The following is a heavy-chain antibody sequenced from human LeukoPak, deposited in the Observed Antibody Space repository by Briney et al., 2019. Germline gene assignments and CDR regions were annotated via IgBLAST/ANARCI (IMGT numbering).Heavy chain of an antibody. J-gene: IGHJ6*02. V-gene: IGHV3-30*04. CDR3: AKDKMYYYDSSGPYYYYYGMDV. CDR2: ISYDGSNK. CDR1: GFTFSSYA. Sequence: GRSLRLSCAASGFTFSSYAMHWVRQAPGKGLEWVAVISYDGSNKYYADSVKGRFTISRDNSKNTLYLQMNSLRAEDTAVYYCAKDKMYYYDSSGPYYYYYGMDVWGQGTTVTVSS. D-gene: IGHD3-22*01.